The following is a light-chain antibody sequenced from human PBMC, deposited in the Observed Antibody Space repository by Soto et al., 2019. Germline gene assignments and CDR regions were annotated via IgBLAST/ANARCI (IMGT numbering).Light chain of an antibody. J-gene: IGLJ2*01. V-gene: IGLV3-1*01. Sequence: SYELTQPPSVSVSPGQTASITCSGDKLGDKYACWYQQKPGQSPVLVIYQDSKRPSGIPERFSGSNSGNTATQTISGTQAMDEADYYCQAWDSSTALVFGGGTKLTVL. CDR3: QAWDSSTALV. CDR2: QDS. CDR1: KLGDKY.